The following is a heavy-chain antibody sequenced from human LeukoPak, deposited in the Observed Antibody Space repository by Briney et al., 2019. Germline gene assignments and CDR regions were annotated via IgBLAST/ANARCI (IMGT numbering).Heavy chain of an antibody. Sequence: SETLSLTCTVSGGSISSSSYYWGWIRQPPGKGLEWIGYIYYSGSTNYNPSLKSRVTISVDTSKNQFSLKLSSVTAADTAVYYCARDIAAAGGWFDPWGQGTLVTVSS. CDR3: ARDIAAAGGWFDP. D-gene: IGHD6-13*01. J-gene: IGHJ5*02. V-gene: IGHV4-61*01. CDR2: IYYSGST. CDR1: GGSISSSSYY.